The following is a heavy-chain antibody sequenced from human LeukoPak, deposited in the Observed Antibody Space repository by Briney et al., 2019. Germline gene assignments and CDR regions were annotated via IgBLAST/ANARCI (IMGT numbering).Heavy chain of an antibody. D-gene: IGHD2-2*01. CDR2: INHSGST. Sequence: PSETLSLTCAVYGGSFSGYYWSWIRQPPGKGLEWIGEINHSGSTNYNPSLKSRVTISVDTSKNQFSLKLSSVTAADTAVYYCARAFTFVRRYCSSTSCYPGWYFDYWGQGTLVTVS. CDR1: GGSFSGYY. V-gene: IGHV4-34*01. J-gene: IGHJ4*02. CDR3: ARAFTFVRRYCSSTSCYPGWYFDY.